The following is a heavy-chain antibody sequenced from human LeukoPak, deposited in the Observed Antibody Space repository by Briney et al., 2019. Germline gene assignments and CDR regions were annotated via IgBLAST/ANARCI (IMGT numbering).Heavy chain of an antibody. CDR3: ARGYYGSLNDY. J-gene: IGHJ4*02. D-gene: IGHD3-10*01. V-gene: IGHV4-59*01. CDR1: GGSISSYY. Sequence: SETLSLTCTVSGGSISSYYWSWIRQPPGRGLEWIGYIYYSGSTNYNPSLKSRVTISVDTSKNQFSLKLSSVTAADTAVYYCARGYYGSLNDYWGQGTLVTVSS. CDR2: IYYSGST.